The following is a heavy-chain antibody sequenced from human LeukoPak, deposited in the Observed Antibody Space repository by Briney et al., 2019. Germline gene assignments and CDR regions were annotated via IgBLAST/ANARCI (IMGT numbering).Heavy chain of an antibody. D-gene: IGHD6-6*01. CDR3: ARDLGSNSFYYGMDV. CDR2: LYTSGST. CDR1: GGSISSYY. J-gene: IGHJ6*02. Sequence: SETLSLTCTVSGGSISSYYWSWIRQPPGKGLEWIGRLYTSGSTNYNPSLKSRVTMSLDTSKNQFSLKLNSVTAADTAVYYCARDLGSNSFYYGMDVLGQGTTVTVSS. V-gene: IGHV4-4*07.